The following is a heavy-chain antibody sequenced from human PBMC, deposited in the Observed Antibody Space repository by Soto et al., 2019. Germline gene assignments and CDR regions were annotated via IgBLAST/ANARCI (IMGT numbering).Heavy chain of an antibody. J-gene: IGHJ5*02. CDR3: AKGRHIVVVTAILDWFDP. Sequence: VQLLESGGGLVQPGGSLRLSCAASGFTFSSYAMSWVRQAPGKGLEWVSAISGSGGSTYYADSVKGRFTISRDNSKNTLYLQMNSLRAEDTAVYYCAKGRHIVVVTAILDWFDPWGQGTLVTVSS. V-gene: IGHV3-23*01. D-gene: IGHD2-21*02. CDR2: ISGSGGST. CDR1: GFTFSSYA.